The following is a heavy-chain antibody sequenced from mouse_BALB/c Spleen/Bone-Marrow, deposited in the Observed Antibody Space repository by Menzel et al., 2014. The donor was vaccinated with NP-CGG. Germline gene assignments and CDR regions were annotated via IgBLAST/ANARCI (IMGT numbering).Heavy chain of an antibody. J-gene: IGHJ2*01. CDR2: ISSGSSTI. CDR1: GFTFSSFG. Sequence: VQLKESGGGLVQPGGSRKLSCAASGFTFSSFGMHWVRQAPEKGLGWVAYISSGSSTIYYADTVKGRFTISRDNPKNTLFLQMTSLRSEDTAMYYCARSGSSSGYFDYWGQGTTLTVSS. CDR3: ARSGSSSGYFDY. D-gene: IGHD1-1*01. V-gene: IGHV5-17*02.